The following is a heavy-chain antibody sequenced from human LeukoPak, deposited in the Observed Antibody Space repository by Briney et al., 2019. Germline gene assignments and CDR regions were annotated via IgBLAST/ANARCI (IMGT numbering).Heavy chain of an antibody. V-gene: IGHV3-7*01. CDR3: ARDRPSGSYDY. CDR1: GFTFSSYW. D-gene: IGHD1-26*01. Sequence: GGSLRLSCAASGFTFSSYWMSWVRQAPGKGLEWVANIKEDGGQKNSVDSVKGRFTISRDNAKKSLYLQMISLRAEDTAVYYCARDRPSGSYDYWGQGALVTVSS. CDR2: IKEDGGQK. J-gene: IGHJ4*02.